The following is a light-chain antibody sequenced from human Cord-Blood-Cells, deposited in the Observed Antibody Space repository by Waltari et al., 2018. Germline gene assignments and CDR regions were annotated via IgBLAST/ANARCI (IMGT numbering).Light chain of an antibody. Sequence: QSALTQPASVSGSPGPSITISCTRTSSDVGSYNLVSWYQQHPGKAPKLMIYEVSKRPSGVSNRFSGSKSGNTASLTISGLQAEDEADYYCCSYAGSSTYVFGTGTKVTVL. CDR3: CSYAGSSTYV. CDR1: SSDVGSYNL. V-gene: IGLV2-23*02. J-gene: IGLJ1*01. CDR2: EVS.